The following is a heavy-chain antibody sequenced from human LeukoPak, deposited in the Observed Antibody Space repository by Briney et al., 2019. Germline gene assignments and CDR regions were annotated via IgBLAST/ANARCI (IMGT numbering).Heavy chain of an antibody. CDR1: GFTFDDYA. J-gene: IGHJ4*02. V-gene: IGHV3-9*01. CDR3: AKTLSSGYPPFDY. Sequence: PGRSLRLSCAASGFTFDDYAMHWVRQAPGKGLEWVSGISWNSGSISYADSVKGRFTISRDNAKNSLYLQMNSLRAEDTALYYCAKTLSSGYPPFDYWGQGTLVTVSS. D-gene: IGHD3-22*01. CDR2: ISWNSGSI.